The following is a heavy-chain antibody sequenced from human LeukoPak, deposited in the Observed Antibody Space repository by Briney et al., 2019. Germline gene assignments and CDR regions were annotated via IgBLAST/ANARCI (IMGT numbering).Heavy chain of an antibody. CDR1: GFTFGSYS. J-gene: IGHJ4*02. Sequence: GGSLRLSCAASGFTFGSYSMNWVRQAPGKGLEWVSSISSSSSYIYYADSVKGRFTISRDNAKNSLYLQMNSLRAEDTAVYYCAREVDSSGWFDYWGQGTLVTVSS. V-gene: IGHV3-21*01. CDR2: ISSSSSYI. CDR3: AREVDSSGWFDY. D-gene: IGHD6-19*01.